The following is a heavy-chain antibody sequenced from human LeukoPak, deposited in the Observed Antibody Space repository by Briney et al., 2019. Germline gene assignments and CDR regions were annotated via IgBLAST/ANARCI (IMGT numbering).Heavy chain of an antibody. Sequence: PSETLSLTCTVSGASTTTHHWSWIRQPPGKGLEWIACISYSGSTKYNPSLKSRVTISVDTSKNQLSLKLSSVTAADTAVYYCAREPGFDSSGYLNWFDPWGQGTLVTVSS. CDR2: ISYSGST. J-gene: IGHJ5*02. CDR3: AREPGFDSSGYLNWFDP. D-gene: IGHD3-22*01. CDR1: GASTTTHH. V-gene: IGHV4-59*11.